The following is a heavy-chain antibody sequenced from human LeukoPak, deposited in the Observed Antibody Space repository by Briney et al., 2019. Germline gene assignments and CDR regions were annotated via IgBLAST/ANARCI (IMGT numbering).Heavy chain of an antibody. CDR3: AREPTAMIL. CDR2: ISGSGDST. V-gene: IGHV3-23*01. D-gene: IGHD5-18*01. J-gene: IGHJ4*02. Sequence: GGSLRLSCAASGFTFSSYAMSWVRQAPGKGLEWVSAISGSGDSTYYADSVKGRFTISRDNAKNSLYLQMNSLRAEDTAVYYCAREPTAMILWGQGTLVTVSS. CDR1: GFTFSSYA.